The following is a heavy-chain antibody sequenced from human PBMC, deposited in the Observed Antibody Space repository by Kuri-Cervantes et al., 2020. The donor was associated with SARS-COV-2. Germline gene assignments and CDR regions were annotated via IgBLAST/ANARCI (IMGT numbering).Heavy chain of an antibody. CDR3: ARDGGGHYYDSSGYYHYYYYGMDV. V-gene: IGHV4-59*01. D-gene: IGHD3-22*01. CDR2: IYYSGST. CDR1: GGSISSYY. J-gene: IGHJ6*02. Sequence: GSLRLSCTVSGGSISSYYWSWIRQPPGKGLEWIGHIYYSGSTNYNPSLKSRVTISVDTSKNQFSLKLSSVTAADTAVYYCARDGGGHYYDSSGYYHYYYYGMDVWGQGTTVTGLL.